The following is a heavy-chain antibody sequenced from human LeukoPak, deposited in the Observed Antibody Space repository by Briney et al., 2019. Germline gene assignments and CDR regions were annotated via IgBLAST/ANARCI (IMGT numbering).Heavy chain of an antibody. J-gene: IGHJ4*02. CDR1: GGSISSGSYY. CDR2: IYNGGST. D-gene: IGHD1-20*01. V-gene: IGHV4-61*02. Sequence: PSETLSLTCSVSGGSISSGSYYWSWIRQPAGKGLEWIGRIYNGGSTNYNPSLESRVAISVDTSKNQFSLKLSSVTATDTAVYYCARGTRGVTGAPSDFWGQGTLVTVSS. CDR3: ARGTRGVTGAPSDF.